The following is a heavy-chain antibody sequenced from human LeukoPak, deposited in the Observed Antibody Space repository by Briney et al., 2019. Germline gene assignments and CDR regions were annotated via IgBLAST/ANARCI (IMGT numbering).Heavy chain of an antibody. V-gene: IGHV1-69*05. CDR2: IIPIFGTA. CDR1: GGTFSSYA. CDR3: ARDPLREVTELDY. J-gene: IGHJ4*02. D-gene: IGHD1-14*01. Sequence: ASVKVSCKATGGTFSSYAISWVRQAPGQGLEWMGGIIPIFGTANYAQKFQGRVTITTDESTSTAYMELSSLRSDDTAVYYCARDPLREVTELDYWGQGTLVTVSS.